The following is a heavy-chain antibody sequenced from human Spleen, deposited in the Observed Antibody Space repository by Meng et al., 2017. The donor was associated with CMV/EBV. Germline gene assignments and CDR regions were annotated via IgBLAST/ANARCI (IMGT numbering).Heavy chain of an antibody. V-gene: IGHV3-23*01. Sequence: GGSLRLSCAASGFMSSRSAMSWVRQAPGTGLEWVSGISGRGGTTYYADSVKGRFTISRDNSKNTLSLQMNSLRAEDTAVYYCAKGDRYYYDSSGYPRGYYGMDVWGQGTTVTVSS. CDR1: GFMSSRSA. D-gene: IGHD3-22*01. J-gene: IGHJ6*02. CDR2: ISGRGGTT. CDR3: AKGDRYYYDSSGYPRGYYGMDV.